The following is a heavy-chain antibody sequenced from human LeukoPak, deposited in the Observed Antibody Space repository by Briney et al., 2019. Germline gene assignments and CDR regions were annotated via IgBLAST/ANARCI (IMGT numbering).Heavy chain of an antibody. Sequence: PGGSLRLSCAASGFTFGDYAMSWVRQAPGKGLEWVGFIRSKASGGTTEYAASVKGRFTISRDDSKSIAYLQMNSLKTEDTAVYYCTSLDTPSLYTSGWYFDYWGQGTLVTVSS. J-gene: IGHJ4*02. D-gene: IGHD6-19*01. CDR1: GFTFGDYA. V-gene: IGHV3-49*04. CDR3: TSLDTPSLYTSGWYFDY. CDR2: IRSKASGGTT.